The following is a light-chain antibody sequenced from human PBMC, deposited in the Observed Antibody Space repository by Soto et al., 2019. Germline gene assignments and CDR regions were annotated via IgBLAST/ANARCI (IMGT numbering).Light chain of an antibody. CDR2: ENN. J-gene: IGLJ2*01. CDR3: GTWHSSLSAVV. CDR1: SSNIGNNY. V-gene: IGLV1-51*02. Sequence: QSVLTQPPSVSAAPGQKVTISCSGSSSNIGNNYVSWYQQLPGTAPKLLIYENNKRPSGIPDRFSGSKSGTSATLGITGLQTGDEADYYCGTWHSSLSAVVFGGGTKVTVL.